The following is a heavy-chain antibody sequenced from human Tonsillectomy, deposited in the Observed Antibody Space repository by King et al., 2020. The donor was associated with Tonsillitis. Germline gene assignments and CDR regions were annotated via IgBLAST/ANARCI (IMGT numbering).Heavy chain of an antibody. J-gene: IGHJ6*02. CDR3: AKDLGQVVVVPYGMDV. CDR1: GFTFSSYG. D-gene: IGHD2-2*01. CDR2: ISYDGSNK. Sequence: VQLVESGGGVVQPGRSLRLSCAASGFTFSSYGMHWVRQAPGKGLEWVAVISYDGSNKYYADSVKGRFTTSRDNSKNTLYLQMNSLRAEDTAVYYCAKDLGQVVVVPYGMDVWGQGTTVTVSS. V-gene: IGHV3-30*18.